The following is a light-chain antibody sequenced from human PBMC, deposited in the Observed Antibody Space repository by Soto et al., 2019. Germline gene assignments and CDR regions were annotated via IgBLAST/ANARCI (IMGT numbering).Light chain of an antibody. J-gene: IGKJ3*01. CDR2: GTS. V-gene: IGKV3-15*01. CDR3: QQYNAWPPPFT. Sequence: TQSPATLSVSPGERVTLSCRASRSVASNLAWYQQKPGQAPRLLIYGTSTRATGIPSRFSGSGSGTEFTLTISSLQSEDFAVYFCQQYNAWPPPFTFGPGTKV. CDR1: RSVASN.